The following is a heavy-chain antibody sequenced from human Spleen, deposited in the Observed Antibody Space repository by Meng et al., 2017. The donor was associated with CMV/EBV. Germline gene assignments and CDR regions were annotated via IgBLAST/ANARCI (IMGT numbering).Heavy chain of an antibody. D-gene: IGHD4/OR15-4a*01. J-gene: IGHJ6*02. V-gene: IGHV1-69*10. CDR1: GDTFSNYA. CDR3: AREGLDCSANKCATKGADV. CDR2: IIPFLGIP. Sequence: SVKVSCKASGDTFSNYAINWVRQAPGQRPEWMGGIIPFLGIPNCAQKFQGRVTLTADKSTDTAYMELTSLRSEDTAIYYCAREGLDCSANKCATKGADVWGQGTTVTVSS.